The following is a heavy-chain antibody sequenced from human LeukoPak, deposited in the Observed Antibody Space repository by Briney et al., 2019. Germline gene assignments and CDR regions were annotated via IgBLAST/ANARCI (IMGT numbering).Heavy chain of an antibody. D-gene: IGHD3-10*02. Sequence: GGSLRLSCTASGFTFSSYEMNWVRQAPGKGLEGVSHISSSGTIIYYADSVKGRFTISRDNAKNSLYLQMNSLRAEDTAVYYCARDLTSGCSGSYYGYWGQGTLVTVSS. CDR3: ARDLTSGCSGSYYGY. CDR2: ISSSGTII. V-gene: IGHV3-48*03. J-gene: IGHJ4*02. CDR1: GFTFSSYE.